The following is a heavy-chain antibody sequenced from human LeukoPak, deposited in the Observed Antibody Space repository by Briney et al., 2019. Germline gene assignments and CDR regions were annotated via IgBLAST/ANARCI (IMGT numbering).Heavy chain of an antibody. J-gene: IGHJ4*02. CDR3: ARDEKEIAAAGTFDY. CDR2: IYHRGST. CDR1: GGSLIRSNW. D-gene: IGHD6-13*01. Sequence: SGTLSLTCAVSGGSLIRSNWWSWVRQPPGKGLEWTEQIYHRGSTHYNPSLKSRVTISVDKSKTQFSLKLSSVAAADTAVYYCARDEKEIAAAGTFDYWGQGTLVTVSS. V-gene: IGHV4-4*02.